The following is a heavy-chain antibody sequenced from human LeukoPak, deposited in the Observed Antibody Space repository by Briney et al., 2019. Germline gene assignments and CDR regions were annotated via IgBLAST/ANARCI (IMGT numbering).Heavy chain of an antibody. V-gene: IGHV3-48*01. Sequence: GGSLRLSCAASGFTFSSYNMNWVRQAPGKGLEWVSYISTTSDTKYYADFVKGRFTISRDNAKNSLYLQMNSLRAEDTAVYYCARAPTGASGTNYSCYCMDVWGKGTTVTVSS. CDR3: ARAPTGASGTNYSCYCMDV. D-gene: IGHD7-27*01. CDR1: GFTFSSYN. J-gene: IGHJ6*03. CDR2: ISTTSDTK.